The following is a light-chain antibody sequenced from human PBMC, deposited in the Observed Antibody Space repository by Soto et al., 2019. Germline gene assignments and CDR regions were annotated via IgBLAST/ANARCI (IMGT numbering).Light chain of an antibody. CDR1: QGISSY. CDR2: AAS. V-gene: IGKV1-8*01. CDR3: QQYYSYPLT. J-gene: IGKJ4*01. Sequence: IQMTPSPSSLSASTGDRVTITCRASQGISSYLAWYQQKPGKAPKLLIYAASTLQSGVPSRFSGSGSGTDFTLTISCPQSEDFATYYCQQYYSYPLTFGGGTKVDIK.